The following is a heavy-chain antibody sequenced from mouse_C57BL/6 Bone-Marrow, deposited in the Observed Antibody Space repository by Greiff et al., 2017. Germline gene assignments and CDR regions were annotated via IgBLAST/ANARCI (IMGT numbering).Heavy chain of an antibody. Sequence: QVQLQQSGPELVRPGASVKISCKAPGYPFTSHWMQWVRQRPGQGLEWIGEIFPGSGSTYYNEKFKGKATMTVDTSSSTAYMQLSSLTSEDSAVYVCARSDSNFAWFAYWGQGTLVTVSA. CDR2: IFPGSGST. D-gene: IGHD2-5*01. V-gene: IGHV1-56*01. J-gene: IGHJ3*01. CDR1: GYPFTSHW. CDR3: ARSDSNFAWFAY.